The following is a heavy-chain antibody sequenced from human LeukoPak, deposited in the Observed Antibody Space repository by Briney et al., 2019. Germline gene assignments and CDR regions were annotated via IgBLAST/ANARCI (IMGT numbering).Heavy chain of an antibody. CDR1: GGSFSGYY. CDR3: ARRDRAFDY. V-gene: IGHV4-34*01. J-gene: IGHJ4*02. Sequence: SETLSLTCAVYGGSFSGYYWSWIRQPPGKGLEWIGEINHSGSTNYNPSLKSRVTISVDTSKNQFSLKLSSVTAADTAVYYCARRDRAFDYWGQGTLVTVSS. D-gene: IGHD3-10*01. CDR2: INHSGST.